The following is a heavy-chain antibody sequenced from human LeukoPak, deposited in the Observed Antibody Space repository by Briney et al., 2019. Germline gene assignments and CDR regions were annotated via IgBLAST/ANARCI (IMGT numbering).Heavy chain of an antibody. CDR1: GGSFSGYY. J-gene: IGHJ4*02. CDR3: ARLLGNYYDSSGPFDY. V-gene: IGHV4-34*01. Sequence: SETLSLTCAVYGGSFSGYYWSWIRQPPGKGLEWIGEINHSGSTNYNPSLKSRVTISVDTSKNQFSLKLSSVTAADTAVYYCARLLGNYYDSSGPFDYWGQGTLVTVSS. CDR2: INHSGST. D-gene: IGHD3-22*01.